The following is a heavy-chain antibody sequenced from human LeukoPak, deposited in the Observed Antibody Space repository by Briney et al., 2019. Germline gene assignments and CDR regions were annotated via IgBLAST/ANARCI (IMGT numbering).Heavy chain of an antibody. CDR3: ARDRHYGGNRGHDY. V-gene: IGHV4-30-4*01. D-gene: IGHD4-23*01. Sequence: SETLSLTRTVSGGSISSGDYYWSWIRQPPGKGLEWIGYIYYSGSTYYNPSLKSRVTISVGTSKNQFSLKLSSVTAADTAVYYCARDRHYGGNRGHDYWGQGTLVTVSS. CDR1: GGSISSGDYY. J-gene: IGHJ4*02. CDR2: IYYSGST.